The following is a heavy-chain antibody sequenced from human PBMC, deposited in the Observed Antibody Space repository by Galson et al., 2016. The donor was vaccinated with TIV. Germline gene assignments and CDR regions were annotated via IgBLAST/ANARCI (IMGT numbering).Heavy chain of an antibody. CDR3: ARARYGDYFDY. V-gene: IGHV1-2*02. D-gene: IGHD4-17*01. Sequence: SVKVSCKASGDTFTGYYVHWVRQAPGQGLEWMGWIDPRSVATNYAQKFQGRVTVTRDTSISTAHIELTRLTPDDTAVYYCARARYGDYFDYWGQGTLVTVSS. CDR2: IDPRSVAT. CDR1: GDTFTGYY. J-gene: IGHJ4*02.